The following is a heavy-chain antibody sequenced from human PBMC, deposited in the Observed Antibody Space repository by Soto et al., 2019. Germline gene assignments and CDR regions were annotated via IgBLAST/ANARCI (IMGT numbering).Heavy chain of an antibody. J-gene: IGHJ5*02. CDR1: GGSFSGYY. CDR3: ARGPSLLLWFGWGRGWFDP. D-gene: IGHD3-10*01. V-gene: IGHV4-34*01. CDR2: INHSGST. Sequence: QVQLQQWGAGLLKPSETLSLTCAVYGGSFSGYYWSWIRQPPGKGLEWIGEINHSGSTNYNPSLKSRVTISVDTSKNQFSLKLSSVTAADTAVYYCARGPSLLLWFGWGRGWFDPWGQGTLVTVSS.